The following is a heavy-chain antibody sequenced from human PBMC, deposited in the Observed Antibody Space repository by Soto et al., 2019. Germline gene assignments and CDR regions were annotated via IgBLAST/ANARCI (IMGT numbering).Heavy chain of an antibody. CDR2: INPSGGST. Sequence: QVQLVQSGAEVKKPWASVKVSSKASGYTFSSYYMHWVRQATGQGIEWMRIINPSGGSTSYAQKFQGRVTMSRDTSTSTVYMELSSLRSEDTAVYYCARGAVTTSLLPFDYWGQGTLVTVSS. J-gene: IGHJ4*02. CDR3: ARGAVTTSLLPFDY. CDR1: GYTFSSYY. V-gene: IGHV1-46*03. D-gene: IGHD4-17*01.